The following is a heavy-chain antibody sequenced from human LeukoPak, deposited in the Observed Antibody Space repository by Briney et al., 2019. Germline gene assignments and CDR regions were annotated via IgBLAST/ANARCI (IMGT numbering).Heavy chain of an antibody. V-gene: IGHV4-34*01. Sequence: PSETLSLTCAVYGGSFSGNYWSWIRQPPGKGLEWIGEINHSGSTNYNPSLKSRVTISVDTSKNQFSLKLSSVTAADTAVYYCGRGPGEGVGEKRKNRFRPLGQGTLVTVSS. CDR1: GGSFSGNY. CDR3: GRGPGEGVGEKRKNRFRP. D-gene: IGHD3-10*01. J-gene: IGHJ5*02. CDR2: INHSGST.